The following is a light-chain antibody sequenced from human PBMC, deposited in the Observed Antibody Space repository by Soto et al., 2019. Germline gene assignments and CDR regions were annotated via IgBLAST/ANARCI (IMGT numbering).Light chain of an antibody. CDR3: QQLNSYPQT. V-gene: IGKV1-39*01. CDR1: QSISSY. CDR2: SAS. Sequence: IQMTQSPSSLSASVGDRVTITCRASQSISSYLNWYQQKPGKAPKLLVYSASTLQSGVPSRFSGSGSGPDFTLTISSLQPEDSATYFCQQLNSYPQTFGQGTRLEIK. J-gene: IGKJ5*01.